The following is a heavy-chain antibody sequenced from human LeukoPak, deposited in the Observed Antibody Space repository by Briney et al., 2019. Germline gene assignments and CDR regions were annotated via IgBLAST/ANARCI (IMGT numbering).Heavy chain of an antibody. J-gene: IGHJ4*02. CDR2: INHSGST. Sequence: PSETLSLTCAVYGGSFSGDYWSWIRQPPGKGLGWSGEINHSGSTIYNPSLRSRVTISVDTSKNQFSTKLSSVTAADTAVYYCARARRGSTSSPFRSSIAARNYFDYWGQGTLVTVSS. V-gene: IGHV4-34*01. D-gene: IGHD6-6*01. CDR3: ARARRGSTSSPFRSSIAARNYFDY. CDR1: GGSFSGDY.